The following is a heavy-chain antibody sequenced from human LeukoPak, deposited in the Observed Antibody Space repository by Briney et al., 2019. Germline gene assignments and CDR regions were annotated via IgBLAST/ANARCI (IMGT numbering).Heavy chain of an antibody. Sequence: SVKVSCKTSGGSFSNYIITWVRQAPGQGLEWMGGIVPLFATPHYAQKYQGRLTIITDEPTSTAYMELSSLTSEDTSVYYCASRNDILTGYYPNSWGQGTLVVVSS. D-gene: IGHD3-9*01. V-gene: IGHV1-69*05. J-gene: IGHJ4*02. CDR3: ASRNDILTGYYPNS. CDR1: GGSFSNYI. CDR2: IVPLFATP.